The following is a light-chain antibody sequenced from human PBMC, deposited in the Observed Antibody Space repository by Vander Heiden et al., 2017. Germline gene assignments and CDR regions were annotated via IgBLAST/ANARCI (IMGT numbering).Light chain of an antibody. J-gene: IGKJ1*01. Sequence: DVQMTQSPSSLSASVRDSVSITCRASQNVANYLNWYQQTPGKAPKLLIHDASSLQPGVPSRFRGSGSGTEFSLTITSLQPEDLATYYCQQGHSLPRTFGQGTKVDLK. CDR3: QQGHSLPRT. V-gene: IGKV1-39*01. CDR1: QNVANY. CDR2: DAS.